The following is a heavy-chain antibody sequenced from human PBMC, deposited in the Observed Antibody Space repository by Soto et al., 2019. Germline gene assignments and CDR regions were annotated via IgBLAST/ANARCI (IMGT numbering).Heavy chain of an antibody. CDR2: ISAYNGTA. D-gene: IGHD6-13*01. Sequence: AASVKVSCKASGYTFTSYGISWVRQAPGQGLEWMGWISAYNGTANYAQKFQGRVTITADESTSTAYMELSSLRSEDTAVYYCARDPPEHSGYSSSWSPPDWFDPWGQGTLVTVSS. CDR1: GYTFTSYG. J-gene: IGHJ5*02. CDR3: ARDPPEHSGYSSSWSPPDWFDP. V-gene: IGHV1-18*04.